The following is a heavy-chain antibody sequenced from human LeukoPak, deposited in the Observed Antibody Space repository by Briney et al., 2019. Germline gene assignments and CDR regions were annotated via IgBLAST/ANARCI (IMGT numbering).Heavy chain of an antibody. J-gene: IGHJ3*02. CDR1: GFTFSSYA. Sequence: PGGSLRLSCAVSGFTFSSYAMSWVRQAPGKGLDWVSGISGTGGSTYYADSVKGRFTISRDNSKNTLYLQMNSLRAEDTAVYYCAKFHDSRGYYISDAFDIWGQGTMVTVSS. CDR3: AKFHDSRGYYISDAFDI. CDR2: ISGTGGST. V-gene: IGHV3-23*01. D-gene: IGHD3-22*01.